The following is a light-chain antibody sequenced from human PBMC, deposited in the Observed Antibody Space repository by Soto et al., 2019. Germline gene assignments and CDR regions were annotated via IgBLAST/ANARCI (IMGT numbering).Light chain of an antibody. CDR3: QQYNNWPPDRT. CDR2: GAS. CDR1: QSVGSN. V-gene: IGKV3-15*01. Sequence: EIVMTQSPPTLSVSPGERATLSCRASQSVGSNLAWYQQKPGQAPRLLIYGASTRATCIPARFSGSGSGTEFTLTISSLQSEDFAIYFCQQYNNWPPDRTFGQGTKVEIK. J-gene: IGKJ1*01.